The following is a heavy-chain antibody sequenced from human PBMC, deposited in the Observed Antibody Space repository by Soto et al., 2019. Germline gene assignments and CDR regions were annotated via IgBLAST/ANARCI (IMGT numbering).Heavy chain of an antibody. Sequence: QVQLVQSGAEVKKPGSSVKVSCKASGGTFSSYAISWVRQAPGQGLEWMGGIIPIFGTANYAQKFQGRVTITSXXSXSXXYMELSSLRSEDTAVYYCARDTSGASSGWRYYFDYWGQGTLVTVSS. J-gene: IGHJ4*02. D-gene: IGHD6-19*01. V-gene: IGHV1-69*05. CDR3: ARDTSGASSGWRYYFDY. CDR2: IIPIFGTA. CDR1: GGTFSSYA.